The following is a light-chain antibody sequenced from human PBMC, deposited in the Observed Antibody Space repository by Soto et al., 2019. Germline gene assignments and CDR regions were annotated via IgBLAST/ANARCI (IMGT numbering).Light chain of an antibody. V-gene: IGKV3-15*01. CDR3: QQYNNWPQT. J-gene: IGKJ1*01. CDR1: QSVSSN. CDR2: GAS. Sequence: EIVMTQSPATLSMSPGERATLSCRASQSVSSNLAWYQQKPGQAPRLLIYGASTRATGIPARFSGSGSGTEFTLTISSLQSEDFEVYYCQQYNNWPQTFGQGTKV.